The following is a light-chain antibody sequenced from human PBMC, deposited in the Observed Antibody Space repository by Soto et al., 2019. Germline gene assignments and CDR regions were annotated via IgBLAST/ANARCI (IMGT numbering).Light chain of an antibody. CDR3: QQYGSSGT. CDR1: QSAGNF. V-gene: IGKV3D-15*01. J-gene: IGKJ1*01. Sequence: IVMTQSPATLSVSPGETASLSCRASQSAGNFLAWYQQKPGQAPRLLIYYISTRATGIPARFSGSGSGTEFTLTINRLEPEDFAVYYCQQYGSSGTFGQGTKVDI. CDR2: YIS.